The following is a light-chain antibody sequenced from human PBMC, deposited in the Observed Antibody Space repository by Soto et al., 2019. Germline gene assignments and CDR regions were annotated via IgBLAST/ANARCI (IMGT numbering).Light chain of an antibody. CDR2: GAS. V-gene: IGKV3-20*01. Sequence: EIVLTQSPGTLSLSPGERATLSCRASQSVSSSYLAWYQQKPGQAPSLLIYGASSRATGIPDRFSGSGSGTDFTLTISIMEPEDFAVYDCQQYGRTFGQGTKVEIK. J-gene: IGKJ1*01. CDR1: QSVSSSY. CDR3: QQYGRT.